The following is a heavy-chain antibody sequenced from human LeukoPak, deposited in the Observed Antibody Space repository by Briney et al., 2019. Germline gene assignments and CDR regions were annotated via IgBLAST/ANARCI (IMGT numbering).Heavy chain of an antibody. J-gene: IGHJ4*02. Sequence: ASVKVSCKASGYTFSHYWIQWFRQAPGQGLEWLGWISPKNGNTHYALRFQGRVAMTRDTSSTTVYLELSRLTSDDTAVYYCARDDPHQRFEYWSQGTQVTVSS. CDR2: ISPKNGNT. CDR1: GYTFSHYW. V-gene: IGHV1-2*02. CDR3: ARDDPHQRFEY.